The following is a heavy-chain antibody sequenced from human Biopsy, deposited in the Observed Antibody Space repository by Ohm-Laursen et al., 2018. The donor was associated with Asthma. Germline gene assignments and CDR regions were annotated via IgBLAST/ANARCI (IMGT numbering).Heavy chain of an antibody. Sequence: GSLRLSCTASGFTFSSYAMSWVRQPPGKGLEWVSVIYSGGTSHTADSVRGRFTISRDYSKNTLYLQMHSLRAEDTAVYYCARGDSSNWSHYYFDYWGQGTLVTVSS. CDR3: ARGDSSNWSHYYFDY. D-gene: IGHD3-22*01. V-gene: IGHV3-23*03. CDR2: IYSGGTS. CDR1: GFTFSSYA. J-gene: IGHJ4*02.